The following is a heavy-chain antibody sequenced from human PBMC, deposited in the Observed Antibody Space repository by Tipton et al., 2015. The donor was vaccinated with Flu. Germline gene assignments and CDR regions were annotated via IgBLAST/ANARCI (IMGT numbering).Heavy chain of an antibody. CDR3: AKVIPEIVSGLDY. CDR2: VTYDGDRA. J-gene: IGHJ4*01. CDR1: GFTFDQYA. Sequence: SLRLSCAASGFTFDQYAMHWVRQAPGKGLEWVSLVTYDGDRAFYADSVKGRFTISRDYSKLYLQMNSLRAEDTAIYYCAKVIPEIVSGLDYWGHGTLVTVSS. V-gene: IGHV3-43D*03. D-gene: IGHD5/OR15-5a*01.